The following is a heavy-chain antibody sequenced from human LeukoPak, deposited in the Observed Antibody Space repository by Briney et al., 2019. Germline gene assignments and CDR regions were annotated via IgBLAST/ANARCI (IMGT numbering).Heavy chain of an antibody. D-gene: IGHD6-19*01. Sequence: SVKVSCKASGGTFSSYAISWVRQAPGQGLEWMGRIIPILGIANYAQKFQGRVTITADKSTSTAYMELSSLRSEDTAVYYCARDKYSSGHDYWGQGTLVTVSS. CDR2: IIPILGIA. J-gene: IGHJ4*02. CDR3: ARDKYSSGHDY. V-gene: IGHV1-69*04. CDR1: GGTFSSYA.